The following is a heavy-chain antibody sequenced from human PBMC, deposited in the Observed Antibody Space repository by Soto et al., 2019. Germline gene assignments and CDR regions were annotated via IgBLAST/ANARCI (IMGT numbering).Heavy chain of an antibody. D-gene: IGHD6-13*01. J-gene: IGHJ5*02. V-gene: IGHV3-7*04. CDR2: IKYDGSEK. Sequence: GGSLRLCSDVSGFTFNKWWMTWVRQAPGKGLEWVANIKYDGSEKNYVDSVKGRFSISRDNAKNSLYLQMNSLTAEDTAVYFCTKDLNHDSSPWGRATLVTVSS. CDR3: TKDLNHDSSP. CDR1: GFTFNKWW.